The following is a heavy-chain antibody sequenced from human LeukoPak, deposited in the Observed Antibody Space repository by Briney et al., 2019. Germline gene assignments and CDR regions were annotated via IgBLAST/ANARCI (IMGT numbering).Heavy chain of an antibody. CDR1: GYRFTSYW. CDR2: IYPRDSDT. V-gene: IGHV5-51*01. Sequence: GESLEISCKGSGYRFTSYWIGWVRQVPGKGLEWMGIIYPRDSDTRYSPSFQGQVTISADKSFSTAYLQWSSLKASDTAMYYCARGHAFDIWGQGTMVTVSS. CDR3: ARGHAFDI. J-gene: IGHJ3*02.